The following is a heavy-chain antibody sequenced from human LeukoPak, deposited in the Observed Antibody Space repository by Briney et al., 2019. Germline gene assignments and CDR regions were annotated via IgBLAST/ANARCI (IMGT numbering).Heavy chain of an antibody. Sequence: SVKVSCKASGGTFSSYAISWVRQAPGQGLEWMGGIIPIFGTANYAQKSQGRVTITTDESTSTAYMELSSLRSEDTAVYYCARSRGSWLYYYYMDVWGKGTTVTVSS. CDR1: GGTFSSYA. J-gene: IGHJ6*03. V-gene: IGHV1-69*05. D-gene: IGHD1-26*01. CDR3: ARSRGSWLYYYYMDV. CDR2: IIPIFGTA.